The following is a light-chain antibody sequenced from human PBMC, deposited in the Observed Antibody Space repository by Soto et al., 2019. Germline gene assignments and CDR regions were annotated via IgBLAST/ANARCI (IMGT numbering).Light chain of an antibody. CDR3: QQYGSSPTT. V-gene: IGKV3-20*01. Sequence: EIVLTQSPGTLSLSPGERATLSCRASQTVLNNYLTWYQQKPGQAPRRLIFGASIRATGIPDRFSGSGSGTDFTLTISRLEPEDFAVYYCQQYGSSPTTFGQGTKVDI. J-gene: IGKJ1*01. CDR2: GAS. CDR1: QTVLNNY.